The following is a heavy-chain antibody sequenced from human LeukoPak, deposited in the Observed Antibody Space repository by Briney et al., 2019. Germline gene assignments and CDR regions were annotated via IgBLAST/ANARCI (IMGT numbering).Heavy chain of an antibody. J-gene: IGHJ5*02. CDR1: GDSINSYY. Sequence: SETLSLTCTVSGDSINSYYWSWLRQPPGKGLEWIGYIFYSGGTTYNPSLKSRVTISVDRSKNQFSLKLSSVTAADTAVYYCARWSRGGNWFDPWGQGTLVTVSS. V-gene: IGHV4-59*01. CDR3: ARWSRGGNWFDP. CDR2: IFYSGGT.